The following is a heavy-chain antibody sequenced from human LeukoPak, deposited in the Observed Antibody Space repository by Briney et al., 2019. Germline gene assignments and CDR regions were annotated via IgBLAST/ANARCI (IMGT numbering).Heavy chain of an antibody. J-gene: IGHJ4*03. D-gene: IGHD4-11*01. Sequence: PSETLSLTCAVYGGSFSTYYWSWIRQSPGKGLEWIAEINHRGDTNYNPSVKSRVTISVDTSKNQSSLKVRSLTAADTAVYYCARGPTVSETGYFDYWGQGTLVTVSS. CDR1: GGSFSTYY. CDR2: INHRGDT. V-gene: IGHV4-34*01. CDR3: ARGPTVSETGYFDY.